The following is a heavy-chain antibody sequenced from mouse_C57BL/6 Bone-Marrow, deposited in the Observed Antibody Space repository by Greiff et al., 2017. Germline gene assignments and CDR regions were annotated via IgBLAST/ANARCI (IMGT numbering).Heavy chain of an antibody. CDR3: ARCYYGSSPFDY. V-gene: IGHV1-52*01. CDR1: GYTFTSYW. Sequence: VQLQQPGAELVRPGSSVKLSCKASGYTFTSYWMHWVKQRPIQGLEWIGNIDPSDSETHYNQKFKDKATLTVDKSSSTAYMQRSSLTSEDSAVYYCARCYYGSSPFDYWGQGTTLTVSS. J-gene: IGHJ2*01. CDR2: IDPSDSET. D-gene: IGHD1-1*01.